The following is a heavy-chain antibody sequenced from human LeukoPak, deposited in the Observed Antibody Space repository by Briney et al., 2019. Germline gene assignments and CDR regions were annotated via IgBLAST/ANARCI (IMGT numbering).Heavy chain of an antibody. CDR3: ARGPPGMTIFGVVTHMDV. CDR1: GGSISSYY. CDR2: IYYSGSS. J-gene: IGHJ6*03. D-gene: IGHD3-3*01. Sequence: SETLSLTCTVSGGSISSYYWSWIRQPPGKGLEWIGYIYYSGSSNYNPSLKSRVTISVDTSKNQFSLKVSSVTAADTAVYYCARGPPGMTIFGVVTHMDVWGKGTTVTVSS. V-gene: IGHV4-59*01.